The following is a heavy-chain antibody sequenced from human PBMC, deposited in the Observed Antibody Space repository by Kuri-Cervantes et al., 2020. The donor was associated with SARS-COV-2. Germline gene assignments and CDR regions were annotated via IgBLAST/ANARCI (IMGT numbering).Heavy chain of an antibody. CDR3: TTTLRGCSYGIDY. D-gene: IGHD5-18*01. J-gene: IGHJ4*01. Sequence: SCAASGFTFSNAWMSWVRQAPGKGLEWVGRIKSKTDGGTTDYAAPVKGRFTISRDDSKNTLYLQMNSLKTEDTAVYYCTTTLRGCSYGIDYWGQGTLVTGSS. V-gene: IGHV3-15*07. CDR1: GFTFSNAW. CDR2: IKSKTDGGTT.